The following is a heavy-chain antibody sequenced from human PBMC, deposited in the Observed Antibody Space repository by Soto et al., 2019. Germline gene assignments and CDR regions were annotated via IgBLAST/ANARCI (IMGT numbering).Heavy chain of an antibody. CDR2: TRDKAHRYTT. V-gene: IGHV3-72*01. J-gene: IGHJ4*02. Sequence: PGGSLRLSCAASGFASSAHYMDWVRQAPGKGLEWVGRTRDKAHRYTTEYAASVKGRFTISRDDSKNSLYLQMNSLEIEDSAVYYCLQLTTATSPVSGYCGQGTLVTVSS. D-gene: IGHD1-1*01. CDR1: GFASSAHY. CDR3: LQLTTATSPVSGY.